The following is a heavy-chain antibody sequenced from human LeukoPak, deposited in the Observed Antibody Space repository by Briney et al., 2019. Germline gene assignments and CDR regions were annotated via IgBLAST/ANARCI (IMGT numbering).Heavy chain of an antibody. Sequence: APVKVSCTASGYTFTDYYIHWVRHAPGQGLEWLGWINPKSGGTNYRPKFQGRVTMTRDTSISTAYIELNTLRSDDTAIYYCAKTPPSSWSTTGYYYMDVWGKGTTVTVSS. CDR1: GYTFTDYY. CDR3: AKTPPSSWSTTGYYYMDV. J-gene: IGHJ6*03. V-gene: IGHV1-2*02. CDR2: INPKSGGT. D-gene: IGHD6-13*01.